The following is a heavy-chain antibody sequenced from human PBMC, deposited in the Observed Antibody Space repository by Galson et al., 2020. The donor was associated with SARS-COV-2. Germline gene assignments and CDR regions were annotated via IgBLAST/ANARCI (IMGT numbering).Heavy chain of an antibody. CDR1: GFTFSSYW. Sequence: GESLKISCAASGFTFSSYWMHWVRQAPGKGLVWVSRINSDGSSRSYADSVKGRFTISRDNAKNTLTLQMNSLRAEDTAMYYCAKEYYYDSRGPRDAVKIWGQGTMVTVSS. J-gene: IGHJ3*02. V-gene: IGHV3-74*01. CDR3: AKEYYYDSRGPRDAVKI. D-gene: IGHD3-22*01. CDR2: INSDGSSR.